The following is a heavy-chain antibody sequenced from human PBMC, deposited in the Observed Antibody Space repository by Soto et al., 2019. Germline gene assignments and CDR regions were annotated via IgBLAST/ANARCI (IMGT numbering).Heavy chain of an antibody. CDR3: ARDRQRWLRMDV. D-gene: IGHD5-12*01. CDR2: ISYDGSNK. Sequence: QVQLVESGGGVVQPGRSLRLSCAASGFTFSSYAMHWVRQAPGKGLEWVAVISYDGSNKYYADSVKGRFTISRDNSKNTLYLQMNSLRAEDTAVYYCARDRQRWLRMDVWGQGTTVTVSS. V-gene: IGHV3-30-3*01. J-gene: IGHJ6*02. CDR1: GFTFSSYA.